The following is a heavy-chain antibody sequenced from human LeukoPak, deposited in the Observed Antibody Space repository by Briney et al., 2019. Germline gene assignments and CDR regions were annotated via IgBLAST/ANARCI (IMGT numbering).Heavy chain of an antibody. J-gene: IGHJ6*02. CDR3: VGNPRHYYGSGSYYNAAYYYGMDV. CDR2: IYYSGST. CDR1: GGSISSYY. V-gene: IGHV4-59*01. Sequence: SETLSLTCTVSGGSISSYYWSWIRQPPGKGLEWIGYIYYSGSTTYNPPLKSQFTISVDTSKNQFSLKLSSVTAADTAVYYCVGNPRHYYGSGSYYNAAYYYGMDVWGQGTTVTVSS. D-gene: IGHD3-10*01.